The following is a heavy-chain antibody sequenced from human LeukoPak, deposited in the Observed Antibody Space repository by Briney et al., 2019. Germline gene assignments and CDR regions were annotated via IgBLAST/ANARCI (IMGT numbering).Heavy chain of an antibody. J-gene: IGHJ4*02. D-gene: IGHD3-9*01. CDR1: GGSISSSSYY. CDR3: ARHTKNYDTLTGYPDY. V-gene: IGHV4-39*01. CDR2: IYYSGDT. Sequence: SETLSLTCTVSGGSISSSSYYWGWIRQPPGKGLEWIGRIYYSGDTRYNTSLKSRVTISVDTSKNQISLKLNSVTAADTAVYYCARHTKNYDTLTGYPDYWGQGTLVTVSS.